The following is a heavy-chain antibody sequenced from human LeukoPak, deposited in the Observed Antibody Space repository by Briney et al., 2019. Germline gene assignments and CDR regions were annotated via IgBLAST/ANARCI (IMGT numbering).Heavy chain of an antibody. CDR1: GYTFTSYG. Sequence: ASVKVSCKASGYTFTSYGTSWVRQAPGQGLEWMGWISAYNGNTNYAQKLQGRVTMTTDTSTSTAYMELRSLRSDDTAVYYCARDYYDSSGYPFDYWGQGTLVTVSS. D-gene: IGHD3-22*01. J-gene: IGHJ4*02. V-gene: IGHV1-18*01. CDR3: ARDYYDSSGYPFDY. CDR2: ISAYNGNT.